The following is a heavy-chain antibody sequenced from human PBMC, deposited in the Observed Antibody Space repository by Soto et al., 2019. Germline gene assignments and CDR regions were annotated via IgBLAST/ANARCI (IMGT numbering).Heavy chain of an antibody. CDR1: GYTFTSYG. J-gene: IGHJ4*02. Sequence: GASVKVSCKASGYTFTSYGISWVRQAPGQGLEWMGWISAYNGNTNYAQKLQGRVTMTTDTSTSTAYMELRSLRSDDTAVYYCATPRLAVAGDIRDYWGQGTLVTVSS. D-gene: IGHD6-19*01. V-gene: IGHV1-18*01. CDR3: ATPRLAVAGDIRDY. CDR2: ISAYNGNT.